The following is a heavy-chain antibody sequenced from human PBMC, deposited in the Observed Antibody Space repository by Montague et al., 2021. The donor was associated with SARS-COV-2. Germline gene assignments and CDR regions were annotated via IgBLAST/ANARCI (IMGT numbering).Heavy chain of an antibody. CDR1: GGSFSGDC. J-gene: IGHJ4*02. CDR2: INHNRST. D-gene: IGHD3-9*01. V-gene: IGHV4-34*01. Sequence: SETLSLTCAVYGGSFSGDCWSWSRQPPGKGLEWIGEINHNRSTYSNPSLKIRVTITVDTSKNQFYLKLSSGTAADTAVYYCVRSRAEGYFAWTRLDAHVKPYYFDYWGQGTLVTVSS. CDR3: VRSRAEGYFAWTRLDAHVKPYYFDY.